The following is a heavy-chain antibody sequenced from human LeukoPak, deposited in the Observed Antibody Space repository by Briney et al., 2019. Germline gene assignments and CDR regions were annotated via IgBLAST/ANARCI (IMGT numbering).Heavy chain of an antibody. J-gene: IGHJ4*02. CDR3: ARGRGSYYPCFDY. V-gene: IGHV3-20*04. Sequence: GGSLRLSCAASGFTFDDYGMSWVRQAPGKGLEWVSGINWNGGSTGYADSVKGRFTISRDNAENSLYLQMNRLRAEDTALYYCARGRGSYYPCFDYWGQGTLVTVSS. D-gene: IGHD1-26*01. CDR1: GFTFDDYG. CDR2: INWNGGST.